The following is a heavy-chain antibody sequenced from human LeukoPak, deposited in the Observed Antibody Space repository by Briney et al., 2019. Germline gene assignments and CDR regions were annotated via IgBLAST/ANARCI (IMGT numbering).Heavy chain of an antibody. CDR2: ISSSSSYI. D-gene: IGHD1-26*01. Sequence: GGSLRLSCAASGFTFSSYSMNWVRQAPGKGLEWVSSISSSSSYIYYADSVKGRFTISRDNAKNSLYLQMNSLRAEDTAVYYCARDQLFIVGALDAFDIWGQGTMVTVSS. J-gene: IGHJ3*02. CDR1: GFTFSSYS. CDR3: ARDQLFIVGALDAFDI. V-gene: IGHV3-21*01.